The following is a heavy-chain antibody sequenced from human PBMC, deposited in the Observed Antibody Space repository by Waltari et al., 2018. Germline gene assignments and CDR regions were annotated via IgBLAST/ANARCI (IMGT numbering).Heavy chain of an antibody. D-gene: IGHD6-19*01. J-gene: IGHJ4*02. CDR2: IIPIFGTA. Sequence: QVQLVQSGAEVKKHGSSVKVSCKASGGTFSSYAISWVRQAPGQGLEWMGRIIPIFGTANYAQKFQGRVTITADKSTSTAYMELSSLRSEDTAVYYCARDLEGYSSGWYADEVDYWGQGTLVTVSS. CDR1: GGTFSSYA. V-gene: IGHV1-69*08. CDR3: ARDLEGYSSGWYADEVDY.